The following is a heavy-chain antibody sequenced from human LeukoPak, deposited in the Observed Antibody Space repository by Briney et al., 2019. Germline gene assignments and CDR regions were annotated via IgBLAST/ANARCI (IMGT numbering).Heavy chain of an antibody. CDR1: GFTFSTYG. D-gene: IGHD5-12*01. J-gene: IGHJ6*02. CDR3: ARWGISAGHSSPDV. CDR2: IWYDGSIK. Sequence: GGSLRLSCAASGFTFSTYGMRWVRQAPGKGLEWVAVIWYDGSIKYYADSLRGRFTISRDNSKNTLHLQMNSLRAEDTAVYYCARWGISAGHSSPDVWGQGTTVTVSS. V-gene: IGHV3-33*01.